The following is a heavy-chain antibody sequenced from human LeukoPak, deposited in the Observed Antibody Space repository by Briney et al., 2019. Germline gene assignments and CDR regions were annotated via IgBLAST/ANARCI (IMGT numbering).Heavy chain of an antibody. Sequence: EASVKVSCKASGYTFTSYGISWVRQAPGQGLEWMGWISAYNGNTNYAQKLQGRVTMTTDTSTSTAYMELRSLRSDDTAVYYCAIPARGYCSSTSCYEDGMDVWGQGTTVTVSS. CDR1: GYTFTSYG. CDR2: ISAYNGNT. D-gene: IGHD2-2*01. V-gene: IGHV1-18*01. J-gene: IGHJ6*02. CDR3: AIPARGYCSSTSCYEDGMDV.